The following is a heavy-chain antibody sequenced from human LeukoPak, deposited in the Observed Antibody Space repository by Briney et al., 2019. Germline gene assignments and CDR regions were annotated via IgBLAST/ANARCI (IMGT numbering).Heavy chain of an antibody. D-gene: IGHD3-9*01. J-gene: IGHJ6*03. V-gene: IGHV1-69*13. Sequence: ASVKVSCKASGGTFSSYAISWVRQAPGQGLEWMGGIIPIFGTANYAQKFQGRVTITADESTSTAYMELSSLRSEDTAVYYCARRYFDWLSGYYMDVWGKGTTVTISS. CDR2: IIPIFGTA. CDR3: ARRYFDWLSGYYMDV. CDR1: GGTFSSYA.